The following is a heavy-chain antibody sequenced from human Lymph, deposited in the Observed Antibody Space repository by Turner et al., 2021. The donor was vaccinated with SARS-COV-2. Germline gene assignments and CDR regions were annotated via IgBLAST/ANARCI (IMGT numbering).Heavy chain of an antibody. CDR3: AKEGLSGRRLQFVPYFAY. Sequence: EVQLVESGGGVLQPGGSLSLSCAASVFTFDDYAMHWVRQAPGKGLEWVSLISGDGGSTYYADSVKGRFTISRDDSKNSLYLQINSLRTEDTALYYCAKEGLSGRRLQFVPYFAYWGQGTLVSVSS. J-gene: IGHJ4*02. V-gene: IGHV3-43*02. CDR2: ISGDGGST. CDR1: VFTFDDYA. D-gene: IGHD5-12*01.